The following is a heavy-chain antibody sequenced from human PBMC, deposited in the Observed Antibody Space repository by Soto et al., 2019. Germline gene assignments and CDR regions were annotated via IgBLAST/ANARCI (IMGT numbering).Heavy chain of an antibody. D-gene: IGHD6-19*01. J-gene: IGHJ4*02. V-gene: IGHV3-30*18. CDR3: AKDQVPGIAVAGNDY. CDR1: GFTFSSYG. CDR2: ISYDGSNK. Sequence: HPGGSLRLSCAASGFTFSSYGMHWVRQAPGKGLEWVAVISYDGSNKYYADSVKGRFTISRDNSKNTLYLQMNSLRAEDTAVYYCAKDQVPGIAVAGNDYWGQGTLVTVSS.